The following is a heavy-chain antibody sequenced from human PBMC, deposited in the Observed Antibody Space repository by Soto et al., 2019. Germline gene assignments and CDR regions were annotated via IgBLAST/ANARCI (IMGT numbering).Heavy chain of an antibody. Sequence: EVQLVESGGGLVKPGGSLRLSCTASGFTFSLYSMSWFRQAPGKGLEWVSSIRGGSDYIHYADAVKGRFTISRDNAKNSLYLQMNSLRDEDTAVYYCAKDDGCSGGSCYLFNWFDPWGQGTLVTVSS. V-gene: IGHV3-21*01. CDR1: GFTFSLYS. D-gene: IGHD2-15*01. CDR2: IRGGSDYI. J-gene: IGHJ5*02. CDR3: AKDDGCSGGSCYLFNWFDP.